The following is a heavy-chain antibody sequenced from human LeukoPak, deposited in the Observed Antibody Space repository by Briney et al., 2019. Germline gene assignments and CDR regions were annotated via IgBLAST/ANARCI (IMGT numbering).Heavy chain of an antibody. CDR1: WLHQYLL. V-gene: IGHV4-4*07. J-gene: IGHJ4*02. CDR2: MYISGET. D-gene: IGHD4-23*01. CDR3: ASGIQGVGNNY. Sequence: SEDPVPHLHCLWWLHQYLLLELDPAARREGLEWIGRMYISGETNYNPSLKSRVTVSLDTSKNHFSLKLNSVTAADTAVYFCASGIQGVGNNYWGQGTLVTVSS.